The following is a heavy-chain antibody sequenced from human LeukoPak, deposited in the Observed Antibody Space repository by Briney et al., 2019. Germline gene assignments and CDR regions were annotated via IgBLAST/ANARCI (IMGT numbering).Heavy chain of an antibody. CDR1: GFTFSTYA. Sequence: GGSLSLSFAASGFTFSTYAMNWVRRAPGKGLEWVSYISSGSSTIYYADSVKGRFTISRDNAKNSLYLQMNSLRAEDTAVYYCARLYSSSWYFDYWGQGTLVTVSS. CDR3: ARLYSSSWYFDY. J-gene: IGHJ4*02. V-gene: IGHV3-48*04. D-gene: IGHD6-13*01. CDR2: ISSGSSTI.